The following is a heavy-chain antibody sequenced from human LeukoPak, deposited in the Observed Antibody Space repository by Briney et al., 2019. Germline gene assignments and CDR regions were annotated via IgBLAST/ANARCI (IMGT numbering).Heavy chain of an antibody. CDR2: INSNSGGT. J-gene: IGHJ4*02. D-gene: IGHD4-17*01. V-gene: IGHV1-2*02. CDR3: RTDRYGDYGDYIDY. CDR1: VYTFTGYY. Sequence: GASVNVSCKASVYTFTGYYMHWVRQAPGQGLEWMGLINSNSGGTNYAQKFQGRVTMTRDTSISTAYMELSRLRSDDTAVYYCRTDRYGDYGDYIDYWGQGTLVTVSS.